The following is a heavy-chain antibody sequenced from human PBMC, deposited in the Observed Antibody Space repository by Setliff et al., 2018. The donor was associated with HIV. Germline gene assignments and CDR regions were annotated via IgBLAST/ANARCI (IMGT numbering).Heavy chain of an antibody. D-gene: IGHD1-26*01. J-gene: IGHJ3*02. CDR1: GSTFTSSA. V-gene: IGHV1-58*01. CDR2: IVVGSGNT. CDR3: AAEGATDWVSDAFDI. Sequence: SVKVSCKASGSTFTSSAVQWVRQARGQRLEWIGWIVVGSGNTNYAQKFQERVTITRDMSTSTAYLELSSLRSEDTAVYYCAAEGATDWVSDAFDIWGQGTMGTVSS.